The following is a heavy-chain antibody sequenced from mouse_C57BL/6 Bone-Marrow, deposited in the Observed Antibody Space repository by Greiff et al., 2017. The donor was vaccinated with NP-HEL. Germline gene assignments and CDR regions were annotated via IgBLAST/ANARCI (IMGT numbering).Heavy chain of an antibody. CDR2: INPNNGGT. Sequence: VQLQQSGPELVKPGASVKIPCKASGYTFTDYNMDWVKQSHGKSLEWIGDINPNNGGTIYNQKFKGKATLTVDKSSSTAYMELSSLTSEDTAVYYCARFGNFYCYFDVWGTGTTVTVSS. D-gene: IGHD2-1*01. V-gene: IGHV1-18*01. J-gene: IGHJ1*03. CDR1: GYTFTDYN. CDR3: ARFGNFYCYFDV.